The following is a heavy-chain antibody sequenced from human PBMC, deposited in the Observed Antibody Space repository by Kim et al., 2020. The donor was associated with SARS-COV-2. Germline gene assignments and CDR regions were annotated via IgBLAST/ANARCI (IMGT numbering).Heavy chain of an antibody. V-gene: IGHV3-74*01. CDR3: ARGGQMTTISSLDC. J-gene: IGHJ4*02. D-gene: IGHD4-4*01. Sequence: AEVVKGRFTISRDNAKNTLTLEMYSLRVEDTAVYYCARGGQMTTISSLDCWGQGSLVTVSS.